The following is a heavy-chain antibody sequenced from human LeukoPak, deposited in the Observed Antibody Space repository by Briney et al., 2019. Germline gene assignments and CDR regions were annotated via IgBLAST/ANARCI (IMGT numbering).Heavy chain of an antibody. J-gene: IGHJ4*02. CDR2: IRKKANSYTT. Sequence: PGGSLRLSCAASGFSFSNEWMRWVRQAPGKGLEWVGRIRKKANSYTTEYAASVKGRFTISRDDSKNSLYLQMNSLKTEHTAVYYCARVDDTSGYSFGYWGQGTLVTVSS. V-gene: IGHV3-72*01. CDR1: GFSFSNEW. CDR3: ARVDDTSGYSFGY. D-gene: IGHD3-22*01.